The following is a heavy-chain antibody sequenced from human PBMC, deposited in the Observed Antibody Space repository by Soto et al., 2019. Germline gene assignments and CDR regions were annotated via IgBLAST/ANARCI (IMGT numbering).Heavy chain of an antibody. J-gene: IGHJ5*02. CDR1: GGSFSAYY. Sequence: SETLSLTCAVYGGSFSAYYWSWIRQPPGKGLEWIGEINHSGTTNFNPSLKSRVTMSVDTSQDQFSLTLRSVTAADTAVYYCARGGVPAARKRLDPWGPGTLVTVSS. D-gene: IGHD2-2*01. V-gene: IGHV4-34*01. CDR2: INHSGTT. CDR3: ARGGVPAARKRLDP.